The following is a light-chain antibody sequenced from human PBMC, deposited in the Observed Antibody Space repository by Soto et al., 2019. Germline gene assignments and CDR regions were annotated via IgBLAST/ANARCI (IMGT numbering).Light chain of an antibody. J-gene: IGLJ2*01. CDR3: QAWDSSTDVV. V-gene: IGLV3-1*01. CDR1: KLGDKY. Sequence: SYELTQPPSVSVSPGQTASITCSGDKLGDKYTCWYQQKPGQSPVLVIYQHSQRPSGLPERFSGSNSGNTATLTISGTQAMDEADYYCQAWDSSTDVVFGGGTKLTVL. CDR2: QHS.